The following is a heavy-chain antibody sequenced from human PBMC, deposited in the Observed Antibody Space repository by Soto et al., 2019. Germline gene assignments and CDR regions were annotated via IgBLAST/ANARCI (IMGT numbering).Heavy chain of an antibody. V-gene: IGHV3-33*01. CDR2: IWYDGSNK. CDR3: ARELILSSSSWYDYYYYYGMGV. CDR1: GFTFSSYG. J-gene: IGHJ6*02. D-gene: IGHD6-13*01. Sequence: GGSLRLSCAASGFTFSSYGMHWVRQAPGKGLEWVAVIWYDGSNKYYADSVKGRFTISRDNSKNTLYLQMNSLRAEDTAVYYCARELILSSSSWYDYYYYYGMGVWGQGTTVTVSS.